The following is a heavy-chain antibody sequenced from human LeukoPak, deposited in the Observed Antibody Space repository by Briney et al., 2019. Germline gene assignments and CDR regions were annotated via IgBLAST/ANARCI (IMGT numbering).Heavy chain of an antibody. CDR1: GFTFSGSA. D-gene: IGHD3-22*01. V-gene: IGHV3-73*01. Sequence: GESLRLSCAASGFTFSGSAMHWVRQASGKGLEWVGRVRSKANNYATAYAASVKGRFTISRDDSKNTAYLQMDSLKTEDTAIYYCSHYDSSAYYAFQPWGQGTLVTVSS. CDR3: SHYDSSAYYAFQP. CDR2: VRSKANNYAT. J-gene: IGHJ1*01.